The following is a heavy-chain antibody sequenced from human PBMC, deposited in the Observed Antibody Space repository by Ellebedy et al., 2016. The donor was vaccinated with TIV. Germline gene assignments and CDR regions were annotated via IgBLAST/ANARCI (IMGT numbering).Heavy chain of an antibody. J-gene: IGHJ4*02. CDR3: VRAASD. Sequence: GESLKISCAASGFTFSDHSMDWVRQAPGKGLEWVARIRNKANSYTTEYAASVKGRFTISRDDSKNSLFLQMTSLKIEDTAVYYCVRAASDWGQGTLVTVSS. CDR2: IRNKANSYTT. V-gene: IGHV3-72*01. CDR1: GFTFSDHS.